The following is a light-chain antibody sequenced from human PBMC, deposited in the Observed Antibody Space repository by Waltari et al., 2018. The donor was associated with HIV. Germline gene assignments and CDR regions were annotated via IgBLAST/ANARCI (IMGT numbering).Light chain of an antibody. CDR3: QHRSNRPL. Sequence: EIVLTQSPATLSLSPGARATLSCRASQSVSNYLAWYQQKPGQAPRLLIFDASNRAAGIAARFSGSGSGTDFTLTISSLEPEDFAVYYCQHRSNRPLFGQGTRLEIK. CDR2: DAS. J-gene: IGKJ5*01. V-gene: IGKV3-11*01. CDR1: QSVSNY.